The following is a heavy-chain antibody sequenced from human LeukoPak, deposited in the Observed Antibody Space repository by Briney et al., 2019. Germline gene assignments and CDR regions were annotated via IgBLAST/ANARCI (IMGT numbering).Heavy chain of an antibody. D-gene: IGHD1-26*01. CDR1: GYTFTGYY. V-gene: IGHV1-2*02. CDR2: INPNSGGT. CDR3: ATTTKWELLYYFDY. Sequence: GASVKVSCKASGYTFTGYYMHWVRQAPGQGLEWMGWINPNSGGTNYAQKFQGRVTMTGDTSISTAYMELSRLRSDDTAVYYCATTTKWELLYYFDYWGQGTLVTVSS. J-gene: IGHJ4*02.